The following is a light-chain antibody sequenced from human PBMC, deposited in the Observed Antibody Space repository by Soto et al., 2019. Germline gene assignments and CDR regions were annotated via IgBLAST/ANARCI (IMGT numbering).Light chain of an antibody. CDR2: AAS. CDR1: QSISNY. Sequence: DVQMTQSPSSLSASVGDRLTITCRASQSISNYFNWYHQKPGKAPKLLIYAASSLQRGVSSRFSGSGSGTDFTLTISSLQPEDFATYYCQQSYSTPPSFGGGTNVEIK. V-gene: IGKV1-39*01. CDR3: QQSYSTPPS. J-gene: IGKJ4*01.